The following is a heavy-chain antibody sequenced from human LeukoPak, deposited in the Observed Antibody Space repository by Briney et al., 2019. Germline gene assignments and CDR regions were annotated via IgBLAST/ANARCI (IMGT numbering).Heavy chain of an antibody. J-gene: IGHJ4*02. V-gene: IGHV1-69*04. CDR3: ARDRGTNLWSTL. D-gene: IGHD3-10*01. CDR1: GGTFSSYT. Sequence: SVKVSCKASGGTFSSYTISLVRQAPGQGLEWMGRIIPILGIANYAQKFQGRVTITADKSTSTAYMELSSLRSEDTAVYACARDRGTNLWSTLWGQGTLVTVSS. CDR2: IIPILGIA.